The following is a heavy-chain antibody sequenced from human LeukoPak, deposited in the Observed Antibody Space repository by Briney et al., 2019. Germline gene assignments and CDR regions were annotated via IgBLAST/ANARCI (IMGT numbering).Heavy chain of an antibody. CDR1: GGSVSDYY. Sequence: NPSETLSLTCTISGGSVSDYYWSWIRQSPGKGLEWIGYIYHTGSTSYRPSLKSRVTISADTSQNQFSLKLSSVTAADTAVYYCASRKLGNDYWGQGTLVTVSS. D-gene: IGHD7-27*01. CDR3: ASRKLGNDY. CDR2: IYHTGST. J-gene: IGHJ4*02. V-gene: IGHV4-59*02.